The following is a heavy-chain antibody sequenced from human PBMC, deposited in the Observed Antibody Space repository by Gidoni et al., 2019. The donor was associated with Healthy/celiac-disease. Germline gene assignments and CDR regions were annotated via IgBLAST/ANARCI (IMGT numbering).Heavy chain of an antibody. J-gene: IGHJ4*02. V-gene: IGHV4-39*01. Sequence: QLQLQESGPGLVKPSETLSLTCTVSGDSISSSSYYWGWIRQPPGKGLEWIGSIYYSGSTYYNPSLKSRVTISVDTSKNQFSLKLSSVTAADTAVYYCARHRGEGTTGTTDLGNFDYWGQGTLVTASS. CDR2: IYYSGST. CDR3: ARHRGEGTTGTTDLGNFDY. D-gene: IGHD1-1*01. CDR1: GDSISSSSYY.